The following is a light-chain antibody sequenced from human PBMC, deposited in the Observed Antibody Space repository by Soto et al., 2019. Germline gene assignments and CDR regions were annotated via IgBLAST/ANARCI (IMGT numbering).Light chain of an antibody. J-gene: IGKJ1*01. Sequence: EIVLSQSPATLSLSPGERATLSCRASQSVSSYLAWYQHIPGQAPRLLIYDASKRATGIPARFSGSGSGTDFPLTLSSHEPEDFAVYYCQQRSNWPPTWTFGQGTKVEVK. CDR1: QSVSSY. V-gene: IGKV3-11*01. CDR2: DAS. CDR3: QQRSNWPPTWT.